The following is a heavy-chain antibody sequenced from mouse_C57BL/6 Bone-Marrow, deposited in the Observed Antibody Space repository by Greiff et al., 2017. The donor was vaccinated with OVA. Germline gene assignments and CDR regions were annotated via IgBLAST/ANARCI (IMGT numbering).Heavy chain of an antibody. CDR1: GFSFNTYA. J-gene: IGHJ1*03. CDR3: VRRGTTGYFDV. CDR2: IRSKSNNYAT. D-gene: IGHD1-1*01. V-gene: IGHV10-1*01. Sequence: EVNVVESGGGLVQPTGSLKLSCAASGFSFNTYAMNWVSQAPGQGLEWVARIRSKSNNYATYYADSVKDRFTISRDYSESMLYLQMNNLKTEDTAMYDCVRRGTTGYFDVWGTGTTVTVSS.